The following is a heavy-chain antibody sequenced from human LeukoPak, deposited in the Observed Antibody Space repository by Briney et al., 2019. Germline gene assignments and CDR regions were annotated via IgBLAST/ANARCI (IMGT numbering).Heavy chain of an antibody. Sequence: TGGSLRLSCAASGFTSSSYNMNWVRQAPGKGLEWVSSISSSSGYIYYADSVMGRFTISRDNAKNSLYLQMNSLRAEDTAVYYCARDLVIAVAGTSVWGQGTLVTVSS. CDR1: GFTSSSYN. V-gene: IGHV3-21*01. CDR2: ISSSSGYI. CDR3: ARDLVIAVAGTSV. J-gene: IGHJ4*02. D-gene: IGHD6-19*01.